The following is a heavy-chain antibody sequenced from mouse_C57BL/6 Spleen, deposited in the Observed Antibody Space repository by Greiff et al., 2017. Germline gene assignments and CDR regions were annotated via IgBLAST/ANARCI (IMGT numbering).Heavy chain of an antibody. Sequence: QVQLQQPGAELVRPGSSVKLSCKASGYTFTSYWMHWVKQRPIQGLEWIGNIDPSDSETHYNQKFKDKATLTVDKSSSTAYMQLSSLTSEDSAVYYCAREGGNYVWYFDVWGTGTTVTVSS. CDR1: GYTFTSYW. CDR2: IDPSDSET. J-gene: IGHJ1*03. D-gene: IGHD2-1*01. CDR3: AREGGNYVWYFDV. V-gene: IGHV1-52*01.